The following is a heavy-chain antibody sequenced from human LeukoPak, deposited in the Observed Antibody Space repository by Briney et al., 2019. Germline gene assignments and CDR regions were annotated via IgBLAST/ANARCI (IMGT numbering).Heavy chain of an antibody. CDR2: MNPNSGNT. V-gene: IGHV1-8*01. Sequence: ASVKVSCKASGYTFTSYDINWVRQATGQGLEWMGWMNPNSGNTGYAQKFQGRVTMTRNTSISTAYMELSRLRSEATAVYYCARGTEYSGSELDYWGQGTLVTVSS. CDR3: ARGTEYSGSELDY. D-gene: IGHD1-26*01. J-gene: IGHJ4*02. CDR1: GYTFTSYD.